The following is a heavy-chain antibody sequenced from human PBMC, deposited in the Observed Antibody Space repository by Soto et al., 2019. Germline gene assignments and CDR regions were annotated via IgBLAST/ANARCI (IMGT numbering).Heavy chain of an antibody. CDR1: GFTFTYSA. V-gene: IGHV1-58*01. CDR2: IVVGNGDT. Sequence: SVKVSCKASGFTFTYSAVLWVRQARGQRLEWIGWIVVGNGDTNYAQQFQERVTITRDMSTSTAYMELSSLTSEDTAVYYCAAGPNNLIDYWGQGTLVTVSS. D-gene: IGHD2-8*01. J-gene: IGHJ4*02. CDR3: AAGPNNLIDY.